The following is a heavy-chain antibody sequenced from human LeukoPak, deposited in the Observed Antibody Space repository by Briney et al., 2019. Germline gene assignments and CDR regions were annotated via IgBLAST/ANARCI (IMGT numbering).Heavy chain of an antibody. D-gene: IGHD6-19*01. CDR2: IYPGDSDT. V-gene: IGHV5-51*01. CDR1: GYNFNSQW. CDR3: ARHRPHTDSNSVADYYFDY. J-gene: IGHJ4*02. Sequence: GESLKISCKASGYNFNSQWIGWVRQMPGKGLEWMGIIYPGDSDTKYSPSFQGQVTISADKAISTAYLQWSNLKASDTAMYYCARHRPHTDSNSVADYYFDYWGQGTLVTVSS.